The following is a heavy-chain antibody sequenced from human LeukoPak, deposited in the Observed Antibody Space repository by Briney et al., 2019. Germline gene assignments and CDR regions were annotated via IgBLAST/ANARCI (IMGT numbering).Heavy chain of an antibody. Sequence: GGSLRLSCAASRFIFSSYHMHWVRQAPGKGLEWVAIIWYDGSNKYYADSVKGRFTISRDNSKNTLYLQMNSLRAEDTAVYYCAKDTYDSSGYYSRGMDVWGQGTTVTVSS. D-gene: IGHD3-22*01. CDR3: AKDTYDSSGYYSRGMDV. J-gene: IGHJ6*02. CDR2: IWYDGSNK. CDR1: RFIFSSYH. V-gene: IGHV3-33*06.